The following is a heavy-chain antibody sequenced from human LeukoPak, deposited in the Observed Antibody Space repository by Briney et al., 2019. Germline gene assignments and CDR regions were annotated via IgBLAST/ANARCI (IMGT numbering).Heavy chain of an antibody. CDR2: IYTGGST. Sequence: SETLSLTCTVSGGSISSGAYFWSWIRQPAGKGLEWIGRIYTGGSTNYNPSLKSRVTMSVDTSRNQFSLRLSSVTAADTAVYYCALSSPDWYFDLWGRGTLVTVSS. D-gene: IGHD6-13*01. CDR3: ALSSPDWYFDL. J-gene: IGHJ2*01. CDR1: GGSISSGAYF. V-gene: IGHV4-61*02.